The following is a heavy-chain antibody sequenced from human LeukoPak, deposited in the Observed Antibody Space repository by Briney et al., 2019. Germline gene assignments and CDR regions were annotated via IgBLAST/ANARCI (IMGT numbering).Heavy chain of an antibody. CDR3: ARESDDGGYRFDY. Sequence: GGSLRLSCVGSGFNFRSYEMIWVRQAPGKGLEWLSYISSGGSRIYYADSVKGRFTISRDDAKNSLFLQMNIPETEDTAVYSCARESDDGGYRFDYWGQGSLVTVS. D-gene: IGHD5-12*01. V-gene: IGHV3-48*03. CDR1: GFNFRSYE. CDR2: ISSGGSRI. J-gene: IGHJ4*02.